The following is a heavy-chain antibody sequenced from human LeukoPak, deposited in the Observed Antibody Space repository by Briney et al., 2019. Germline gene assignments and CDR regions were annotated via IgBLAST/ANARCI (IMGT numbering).Heavy chain of an antibody. CDR1: GFTFSDHY. CDR3: ARGWGSGWYKD. D-gene: IGHD6-19*01. Sequence: GGSLRLSCAASGFTFSDHYMSWIRQAPGKGLEWVSYISGTTSYTNYADSVKGRFTISRDNAKNSLYLQMNSLRVEDTAVYYCARGWGSGWYKDWGQGTLVTVSS. J-gene: IGHJ4*02. CDR2: ISGTTSYT. V-gene: IGHV3-11*06.